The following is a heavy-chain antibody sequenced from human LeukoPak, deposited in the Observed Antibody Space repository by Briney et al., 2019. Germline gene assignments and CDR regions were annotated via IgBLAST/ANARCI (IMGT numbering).Heavy chain of an antibody. V-gene: IGHV1-2*02. CDR3: ARATLGYCSSTSCQHFDY. Sequence: ASVKVSCKASGYTFTGYYMHWVRQAPGQGLEWMGWINPNSGGTNYAQKFQGRVTMTRDTSISTAYMELSRVRSDDTAVYYCARATLGYCSSTSCQHFDYWGQGTLVTVSS. J-gene: IGHJ4*02. D-gene: IGHD2-2*01. CDR1: GYTFTGYY. CDR2: INPNSGGT.